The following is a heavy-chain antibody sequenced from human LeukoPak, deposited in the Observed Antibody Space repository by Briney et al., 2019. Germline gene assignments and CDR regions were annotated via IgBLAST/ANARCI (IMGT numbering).Heavy chain of an antibody. CDR3: ASLVIGSGYYYYYGMDV. Sequence: SETLSLTCTVSGGSISSSSYYWGWIRQPPGKGLEWIGSIYYSGSTYYNPSLKSRVTISVDTSKNQFSLKLSSVTAADTAVYYCASLVIGSGYYYYYGMDVWGQGTTVTVSS. CDR2: IYYSGST. CDR1: GGSISSSSYY. D-gene: IGHD3-16*02. J-gene: IGHJ6*02. V-gene: IGHV4-39*01.